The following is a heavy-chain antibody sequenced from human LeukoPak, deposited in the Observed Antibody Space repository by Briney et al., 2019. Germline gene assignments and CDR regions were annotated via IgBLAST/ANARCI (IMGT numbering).Heavy chain of an antibody. V-gene: IGHV3-21*01. J-gene: IGHJ4*02. D-gene: IGHD5-18*01. Sequence: AGGSLTLSRAASGFTFSSYSMNWVRQAPGKGLEWVSSISSSSGYIYYADSVKGRFTISRDNAKNSLYLQMNSLRADDAAVYYCAREPTSMGSDYWGQGTLVTVSS. CDR2: ISSSSGYI. CDR1: GFTFSSYS. CDR3: AREPTSMGSDY.